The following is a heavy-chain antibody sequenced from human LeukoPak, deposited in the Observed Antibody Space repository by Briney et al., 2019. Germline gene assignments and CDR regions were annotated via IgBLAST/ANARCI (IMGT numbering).Heavy chain of an antibody. CDR2: IWFDGNSK. D-gene: IGHD5-18*01. CDR3: AGGYGNWFDP. J-gene: IGHJ5*02. CDR1: GSTSGNFG. Sequence: GKSLRLSCAASGSTSGNFGIHWVRQPPGKGQEWVAVIWFDGNSKYYGDSVKGRFAISRDNSNNTVYLQMNTLRGEDTAVYYCAGGYGNWFDPWGQGILVTVSS. V-gene: IGHV3-33*04.